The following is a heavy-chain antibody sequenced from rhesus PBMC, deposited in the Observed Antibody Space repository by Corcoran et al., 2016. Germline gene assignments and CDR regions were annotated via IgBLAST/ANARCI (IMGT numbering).Heavy chain of an antibody. CDR1: GGSTPGYY. CDR2: IDGNIVST. J-gene: IGHJ4*01. D-gene: IGHD4-17*01. V-gene: IGHV4-73*01. CDR3: LRGPYGANVLDF. Sequence: QVKLQQWGEGLVKPSETLSLPCVVYGGSTPGYYWSGIRQTPGKGLVWIGNIDGNIVSTNYNPSLKNRVTISKDTSKNQFSLKLNSVTAADTAVYFCLRGPYGANVLDFWGQGVLVTVSS.